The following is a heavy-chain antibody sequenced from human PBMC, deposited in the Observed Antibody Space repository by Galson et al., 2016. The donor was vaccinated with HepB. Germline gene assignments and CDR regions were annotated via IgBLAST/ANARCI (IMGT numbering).Heavy chain of an antibody. J-gene: IGHJ2*01. D-gene: IGHD3-22*01. Sequence: SLRLSCAASGFTFSSYYMHWVRQAPGKGLEWVAVISYDGSNKYYADSVRGRFSVSRDQAKNTLYMQMNSLRAEDTAVYYCARDSDTSGLHWYFDLWGRGTLVTVSS. V-gene: IGHV3-30*03. CDR3: ARDSDTSGLHWYFDL. CDR2: ISYDGSNK. CDR1: GFTFSSYY.